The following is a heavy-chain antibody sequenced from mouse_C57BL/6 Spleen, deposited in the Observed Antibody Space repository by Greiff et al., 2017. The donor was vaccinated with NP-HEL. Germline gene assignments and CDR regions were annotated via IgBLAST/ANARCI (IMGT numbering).Heavy chain of an antibody. CDR3: VRHAGTARFDY. J-gene: IGHJ2*01. V-gene: IGHV10-1*01. Sequence: EVQLQESGGGLVQPKGSLKLSCAASGFSFNTYAMNWVRQAPGKGLEWVARIRSKSNNYATYYADSVKDRFTISRDDSESMLYLQMNNLKTEDTAMYYCVRHAGTARFDYWGQGTTLTVSS. D-gene: IGHD4-1*01. CDR2: IRSKSNNYAT. CDR1: GFSFNTYA.